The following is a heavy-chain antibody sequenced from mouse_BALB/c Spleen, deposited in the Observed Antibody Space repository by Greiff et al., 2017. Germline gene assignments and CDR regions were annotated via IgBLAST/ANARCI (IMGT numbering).Heavy chain of an antibody. CDR3: ARDYGYDDGFDY. D-gene: IGHD2-2*01. Sequence: EVKLVESGGGLVKPGGSLKLSCAASGFTFSDYYMYWVRQTPEKRLEWVATISDGGSYTYYPDSVKGRFTISRDNAKNNLYLQMSSLKSEDTAMYYCARDYGYDDGFDYWGQGTTLTVSS. CDR2: ISDGGSYT. V-gene: IGHV5-4*02. CDR1: GFTFSDYY. J-gene: IGHJ2*01.